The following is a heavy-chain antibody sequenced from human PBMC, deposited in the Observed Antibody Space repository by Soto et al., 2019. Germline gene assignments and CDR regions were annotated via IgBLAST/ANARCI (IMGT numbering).Heavy chain of an antibody. CDR1: GFTFSTYG. V-gene: IGHV3-23*01. CDR3: AKIPISSAWLDFDY. D-gene: IGHD6-19*01. Sequence: LRLSCTASGFTFSTYGMTWVRRAPGKGLEWVSAMGGAGVPTYYADSVKGRFTISRGNSKNTLYLQMNSLRVEDTGVYFCAKIPISSAWLDFDYWGQGTLVTVSS. J-gene: IGHJ4*02. CDR2: MGGAGVPT.